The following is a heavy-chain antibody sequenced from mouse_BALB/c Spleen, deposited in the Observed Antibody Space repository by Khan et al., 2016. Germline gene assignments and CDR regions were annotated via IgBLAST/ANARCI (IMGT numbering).Heavy chain of an antibody. V-gene: IGHV1-4*01. CDR2: INPSSDYT. Sequence: QVQLKQSGAELARPGASVRMSCRASGYTFTNHTVHWVKQRPGQGLEWIGYINPSSDYTNYNQKFKDKATLTADTSSSTAYMQLSSLTSEDSAVYYCSDTHIYYGSEFVSWGQESLVTVSA. J-gene: IGHJ3*01. CDR1: GYTFTNHT. D-gene: IGHD2-2*01. CDR3: SDTHIYYGSEFVS.